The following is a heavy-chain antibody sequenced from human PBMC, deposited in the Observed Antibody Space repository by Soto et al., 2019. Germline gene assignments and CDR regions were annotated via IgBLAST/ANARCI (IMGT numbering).Heavy chain of an antibody. V-gene: IGHV4-34*01. CDR1: GGSFSGYY. CDR2: INHSGST. Sequence: SETLSLTCAVYGGSFSGYYWSWIRQPPGKGLEWIGEINHSGSTNYNPSLKSRVTISVDTSKNQFSLKLSSVTAADTAVYYWGRLNRGYGGYKSLFNYGGREPLVTFSS. D-gene: IGHD5-12*01. CDR3: GRLNRGYGGYKSLFNY. J-gene: IGHJ4*02.